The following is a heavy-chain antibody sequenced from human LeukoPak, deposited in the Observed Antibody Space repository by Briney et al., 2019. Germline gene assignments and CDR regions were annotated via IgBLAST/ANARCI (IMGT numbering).Heavy chain of an antibody. V-gene: IGHV3-7*01. CDR2: IKPGGNEK. J-gene: IGHJ5*02. CDR1: GFTFSNYW. D-gene: IGHD1-26*01. Sequence: GGSLRLSCAAPGFTFSNYWMSWVRQAPGKGLEWVANIKPGGNEKYYVDSVKGRFTISRDNAKNSVYLQMNSLRAEDTAVYYCARGGGTYGFDPWGQGTLVTVSS. CDR3: ARGGGTYGFDP.